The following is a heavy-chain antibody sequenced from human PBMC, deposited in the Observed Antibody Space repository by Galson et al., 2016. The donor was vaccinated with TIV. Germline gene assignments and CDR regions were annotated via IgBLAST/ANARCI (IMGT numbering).Heavy chain of an antibody. J-gene: IGHJ4*02. Sequence: SLRLSCAAPGFTFANYAMSWVRQAPGKGLEWVSTISSSGGHTYYADSVKGRFTISRDNSKNARYVQINNLRAEDTAVHYCASRDIAVIPAAIVFDYWGQGALVTVSS. D-gene: IGHD2-2*01. CDR3: ASRDIAVIPAAIVFDY. V-gene: IGHV3-23*01. CDR1: GFTFANYA. CDR2: ISSSGGHT.